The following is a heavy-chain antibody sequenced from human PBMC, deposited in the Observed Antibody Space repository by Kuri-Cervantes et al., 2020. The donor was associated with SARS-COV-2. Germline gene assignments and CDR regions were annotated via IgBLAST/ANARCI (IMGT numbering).Heavy chain of an antibody. CDR1: GFTFSSYG. D-gene: IGHD1-26*01. V-gene: IGHV3-30*02. Sequence: GGSLRLSCAASGFTFSSYGMHWVRQAPGKGLEWVAFIRYDGSNKYYADSVKGRFTISRDNSKNTLYLQMNSLRAEDTAVYYCAIPYSGSYLGAFDIWGQGTMVTVSS. CDR3: AIPYSGSYLGAFDI. CDR2: IRYDGSNK. J-gene: IGHJ3*02.